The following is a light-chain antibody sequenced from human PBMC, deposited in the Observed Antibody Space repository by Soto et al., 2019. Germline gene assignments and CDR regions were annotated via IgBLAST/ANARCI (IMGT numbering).Light chain of an antibody. Sequence: DIVMTQSPDSLVVSLGERATINCRSSQNILNSPDKRNYLAWYQQKSGQPPKLLIYWASTRESGVPVRFSGSGSGTDFTLTISSLQAEDVAVYYCQPYYSAPQITFGGGTKVEIK. CDR1: QNILNSPDKRNY. CDR3: QPYYSAPQIT. J-gene: IGKJ4*01. V-gene: IGKV4-1*01. CDR2: WAS.